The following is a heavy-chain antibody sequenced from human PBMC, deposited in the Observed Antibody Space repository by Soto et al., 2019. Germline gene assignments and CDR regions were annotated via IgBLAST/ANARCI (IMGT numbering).Heavy chain of an antibody. D-gene: IGHD4-17*01. CDR2: IYYSGSI. CDR1: GGSISSYY. CDR3: ARRYGYYFDY. Sequence: SETLSLTCTVSGGSISSYYWSWIRQPPGKGLEWIGYIYYSGSINYNPSLKSRVTISVDTSKNQLSLKLSSVTAADTVVYYCARRYGYYFDYWGQGTLVTVSS. V-gene: IGHV4-59*08. J-gene: IGHJ4*02.